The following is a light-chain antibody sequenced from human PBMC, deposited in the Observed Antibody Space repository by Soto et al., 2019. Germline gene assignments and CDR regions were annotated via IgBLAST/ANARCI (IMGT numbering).Light chain of an antibody. Sequence: QSVLTQSPSASASLGDSVKLTCTLSSGHSDYAIAWHQQQAEKGPRYLMKVHSDGSHIKGDGIPDRFSGSSSGAERYLTISSLQSEDEADYYCQTWGTGIRVFGGGTKLTVL. CDR1: SGHSDYA. V-gene: IGLV4-69*01. CDR3: QTWGTGIRV. J-gene: IGLJ2*01. CDR2: VHSDGSH.